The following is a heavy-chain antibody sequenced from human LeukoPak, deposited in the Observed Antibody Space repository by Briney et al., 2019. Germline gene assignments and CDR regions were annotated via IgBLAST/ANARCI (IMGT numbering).Heavy chain of an antibody. Sequence: GGSLRLSCAASGFTFSSYAMSWVRQAPGKGLEWVSAISGGGVSTYYADSVKGRFTISRDNSKNTLYLQMNSLRAEDTAVYYCARAVTVYRSGSYYNLGYWGQGTLVTVSS. CDR2: ISGGGVST. J-gene: IGHJ4*02. V-gene: IGHV3-23*01. D-gene: IGHD3-10*01. CDR3: ARAVTVYRSGSYYNLGY. CDR1: GFTFSSYA.